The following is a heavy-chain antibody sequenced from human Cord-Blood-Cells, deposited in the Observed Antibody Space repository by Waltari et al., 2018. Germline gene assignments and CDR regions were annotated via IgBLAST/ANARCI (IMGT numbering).Heavy chain of an antibody. CDR1: GGSISSHY. V-gene: IGHV4-59*11. Sequence: QLQLQESGPGLVKPSHTLSLPCPGPGGSISSHYWSWIRQPPGKGLEWLGYIYYSGITNYNPSLKSRVTISVDTSKNQFSLKLSSVTAADTAVYYCAREGAADSLDYWGQGTLVTVSS. CDR2: IYYSGIT. J-gene: IGHJ4*02. CDR3: AREGAADSLDY. D-gene: IGHD6-13*01.